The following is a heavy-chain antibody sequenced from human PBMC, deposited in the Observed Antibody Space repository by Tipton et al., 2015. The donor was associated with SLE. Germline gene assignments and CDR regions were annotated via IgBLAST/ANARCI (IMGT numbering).Heavy chain of an antibody. CDR1: GGSISSHY. Sequence: TLSLTCTVPGGSISSHYWSWIRQPPGKGLEWIGYIYYSGSTNYNPSLKSRVTISVDTSKNQFSLKLSSVTAADTAVYYCARDSITGNHDAFDIWGQGTMVTVSS. V-gene: IGHV4-59*11. CDR2: IYYSGST. J-gene: IGHJ3*02. D-gene: IGHD1-20*01. CDR3: ARDSITGNHDAFDI.